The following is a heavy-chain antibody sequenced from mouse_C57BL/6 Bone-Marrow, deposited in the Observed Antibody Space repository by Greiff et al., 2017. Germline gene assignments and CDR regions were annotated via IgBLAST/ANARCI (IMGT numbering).Heavy chain of an antibody. CDR1: GYTFTSYW. J-gene: IGHJ4*01. CDR3: AREGIYYDDDGRYYYAIDY. Sequence: QVQLQQPGAELVKPGASVKLSCKASGYTFTSYWMHWVKQRPGQGLEWIGMIHPNSGSTNYNEKFKSKATLTVDKSSSTAYMQLSSLTSEDSAVYYCAREGIYYDDDGRYYYAIDYWGQGTSVTVSS. D-gene: IGHD2-4*01. CDR2: IHPNSGST. V-gene: IGHV1-64*01.